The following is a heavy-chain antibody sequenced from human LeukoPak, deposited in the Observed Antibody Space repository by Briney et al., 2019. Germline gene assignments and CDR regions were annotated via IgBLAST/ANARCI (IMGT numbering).Heavy chain of an antibody. Sequence: GASVKLSCKASGYTFTGYYIHWVRQAPGQGLEWVGWINPNSGGTNYTQKFQGRVTMPRDTPTSTAYMELSRLRSDDTAVYYCARVRGIVGVPAARGNLDYWGQGTLVTVSS. CDR3: ARVRGIVGVPAARGNLDY. CDR2: INPNSGGT. D-gene: IGHD2-2*01. V-gene: IGHV1-2*02. CDR1: GYTFTGYY. J-gene: IGHJ4*02.